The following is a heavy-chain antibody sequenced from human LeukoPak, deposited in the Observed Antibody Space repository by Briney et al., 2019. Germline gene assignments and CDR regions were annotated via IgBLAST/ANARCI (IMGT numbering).Heavy chain of an antibody. CDR1: GFTFSTFT. Sequence: GGSLRLSCAASGFTFSTFTMIWVRQPPGKGLEWVSSIFPSGGEIHYADSVRGRFTISRDNSRSTLSLQMNSLRAEDTAIYYCATYRQVLLPFESWGQGTLVTVSS. CDR3: ATYRQVLLPFES. V-gene: IGHV3-23*01. J-gene: IGHJ4*02. D-gene: IGHD2-8*02. CDR2: IFPSGGEI.